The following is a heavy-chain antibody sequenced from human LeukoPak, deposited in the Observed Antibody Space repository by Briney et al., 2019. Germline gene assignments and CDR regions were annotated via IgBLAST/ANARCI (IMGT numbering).Heavy chain of an antibody. J-gene: IGHJ4*02. CDR3: ARASFGSSWYGN. CDR1: GFTFSDYY. Sequence: PGGSLRLSCAASGFTFSDYYMNWVRQAPGKGLEWVSVIYSGGSTYYADSVKGRFTISRDNSKNTLYLQMNSLRAEDTAVYYCARASFGSSWYGNWGQGTLVTVSS. CDR2: IYSGGST. V-gene: IGHV3-66*01. D-gene: IGHD6-13*01.